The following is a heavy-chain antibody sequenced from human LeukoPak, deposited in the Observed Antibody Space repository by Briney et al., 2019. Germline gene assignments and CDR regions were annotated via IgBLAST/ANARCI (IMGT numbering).Heavy chain of an antibody. CDR3: ARGRGGDFDY. V-gene: IGHV3-74*01. Sequence: GGSLRLSCAASGFTFSSYWMHWVRQAPGKGLVWVSRIKSDVTYADSVRGRFTISRDNAKNTLYLQMNSRRAEDTAVYYCARGRGGDFDYWGQGTLVTVSS. CDR1: GFTFSSYW. CDR2: IKSDV. J-gene: IGHJ4*02.